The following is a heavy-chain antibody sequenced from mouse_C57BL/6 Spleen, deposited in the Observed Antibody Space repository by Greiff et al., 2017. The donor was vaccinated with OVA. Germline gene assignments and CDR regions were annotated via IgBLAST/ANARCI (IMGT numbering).Heavy chain of an antibody. J-gene: IGHJ4*01. V-gene: IGHV1-52*01. Sequence: QVQLQQPGAELVRPGSSVKLSCKASGYTFTSYWMRWVKQRPIQGLEWIGNIDPSDSETHYNQKFKDKATLTVDKSSSTAYMQLSSLTSEDSAVYYCARDDYDYAMDYWGQGTSVTVSS. D-gene: IGHD2-4*01. CDR1: GYTFTSYW. CDR3: ARDDYDYAMDY. CDR2: IDPSDSET.